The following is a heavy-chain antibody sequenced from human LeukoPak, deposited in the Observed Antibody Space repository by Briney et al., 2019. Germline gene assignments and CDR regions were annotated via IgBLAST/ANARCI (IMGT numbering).Heavy chain of an antibody. CDR1: GFTFSSYA. CDR3: AKSKLSSSGYNYYYMDV. D-gene: IGHD2-2*02. J-gene: IGHJ6*03. V-gene: IGHV3-23*01. Sequence: GGSLRLSCAASGFTFSSYAMSWVRQAPGKGLEWVSDISGGGGSTYYADSVKGRFTISRDNSKNTLYLQMNSLRAEDTAVYYCAKSKLSSSGYNYYYMDVWGKGTTVTVSS. CDR2: ISGGGGST.